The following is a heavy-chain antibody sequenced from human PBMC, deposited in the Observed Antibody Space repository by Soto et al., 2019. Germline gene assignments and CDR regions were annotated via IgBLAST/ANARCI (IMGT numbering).Heavy chain of an antibody. J-gene: IGHJ6*03. Sequence: EVKLVESGGGLVQPGGSLRLSCAASGFTFTNYWMYWVRQAPGKGLVWVSRINSDGSVSSYADSVKGRLTISRDNVKNTLYLQMNSLRAEDTAVYYCASGDCVGGTCYSLAGTFYYYMDVWGKGTTVTVFS. V-gene: IGHV3-74*01. CDR2: INSDGSVS. CDR1: GFTFTNYW. D-gene: IGHD2-15*01. CDR3: ASGDCVGGTCYSLAGTFYYYMDV.